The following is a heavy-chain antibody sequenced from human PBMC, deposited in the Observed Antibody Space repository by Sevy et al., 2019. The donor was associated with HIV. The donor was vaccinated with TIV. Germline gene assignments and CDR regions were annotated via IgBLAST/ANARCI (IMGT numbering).Heavy chain of an antibody. Sequence: GGSLRVSCVASGFTFSDHYMEWVRQAPGKGLEWVGRTRNKADGYTTEYAASLKGRFTISRDESKNSLYVQMNSLKAEDTAVYYCATHAGIAAAGRVFDYRGQGTLVTVSS. CDR3: ATHAGIAAAGRVFDY. J-gene: IGHJ4*02. CDR1: GFTFSDHY. V-gene: IGHV3-72*01. D-gene: IGHD6-13*01. CDR2: TRNKADGYTT.